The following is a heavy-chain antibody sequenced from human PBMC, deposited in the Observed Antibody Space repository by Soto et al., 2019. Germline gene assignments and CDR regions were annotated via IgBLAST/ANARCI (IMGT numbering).Heavy chain of an antibody. V-gene: IGHV3-7*01. D-gene: IGHD6-6*01. CDR1: GFTFSSYW. CDR2: IKQDGSEK. Sequence: PGGSLRLSCAASGFTFSSYWMSWVRQAPGKGLEWVANIKQDGSEKYYVDSVKGRFTISRDNAKNSLYLQMNSLRAEDTAVYYCARASGLAARPRQFDYWGQGTLVTVSS. CDR3: ARASGLAARPRQFDY. J-gene: IGHJ4*02.